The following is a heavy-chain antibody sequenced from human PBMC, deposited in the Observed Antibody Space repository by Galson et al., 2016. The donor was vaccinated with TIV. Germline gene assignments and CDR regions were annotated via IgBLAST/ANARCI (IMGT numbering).Heavy chain of an antibody. D-gene: IGHD2-2*01. CDR1: GFDFSGYY. Sequence: FLRLSCAASGFDFSGYYMSWVRQAPGKGLEWISYIGSSGSPIVYADSVKGRFTISRDNAKNSVYRQMNSLRVEDTAVYYCARERILLSAAVPRTNWFDPWGQGTLVTVSS. CDR3: ARERILLSAAVPRTNWFDP. CDR2: IGSSGSPI. J-gene: IGHJ5*02. V-gene: IGHV3-11*01.